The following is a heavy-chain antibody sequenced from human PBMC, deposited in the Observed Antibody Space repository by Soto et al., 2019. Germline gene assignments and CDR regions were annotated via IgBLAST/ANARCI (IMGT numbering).Heavy chain of an antibody. J-gene: IGHJ4*02. Sequence: SETLSLTCAVYGGSFSGYYWSWIRQPPGKGLEWIGEINHSGSTNYNPSLKSRVTISVDTSKNQFSLKLSSVTAADTAVYYCARRGYSYAPFDYWGQGTLVTVSS. V-gene: IGHV4-34*01. CDR3: ARRGYSYAPFDY. D-gene: IGHD5-18*01. CDR2: INHSGST. CDR1: GGSFSGYY.